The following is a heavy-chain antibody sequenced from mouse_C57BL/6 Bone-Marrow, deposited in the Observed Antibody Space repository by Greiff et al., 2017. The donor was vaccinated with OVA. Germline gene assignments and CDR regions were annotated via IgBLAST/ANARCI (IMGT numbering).Heavy chain of an antibody. Sequence: EVQLVESGGGLVKPGGSLKLSCAASGFTFSSYAMSWVRQTPEKRLEWVATISDGGSYTYYPDNVKGRFTISRDNAKNNLYLQMSHLKSEDTAMYYCARERGWYFDVWGTGTTVTVSS. V-gene: IGHV5-4*01. CDR3: ARERGWYFDV. CDR1: GFTFSSYA. J-gene: IGHJ1*03. CDR2: ISDGGSYT.